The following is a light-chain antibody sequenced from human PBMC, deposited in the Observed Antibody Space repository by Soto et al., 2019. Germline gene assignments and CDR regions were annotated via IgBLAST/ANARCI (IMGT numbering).Light chain of an antibody. CDR1: QSVSNN. CDR3: HQYNKWPSFT. Sequence: EIVMTQSPGTLSVSPGETATLLSRASQSVSNNLAWYQQKPCQAPRLLIYDASTRATGIPARFSGSGSGTEFTLTIISLQSEDYAVYYCHQYNKWPSFTFGPGTQVDIK. V-gene: IGKV3D-15*01. CDR2: DAS. J-gene: IGKJ3*01.